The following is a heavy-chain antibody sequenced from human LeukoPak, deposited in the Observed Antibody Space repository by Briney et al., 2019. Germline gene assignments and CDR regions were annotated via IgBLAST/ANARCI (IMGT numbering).Heavy chain of an antibody. CDR2: IVGSGGRT. D-gene: IGHD3-22*01. CDR1: GFTFSNYA. J-gene: IGHJ6*02. Sequence: PGGSLRLSCAASGFTFSNYAMSWVRQAPGKGLEWVSGIVGSGGRTYYADSVKGRFTISRDNAKNSLYLQMNSLRAEDTAVYYCAGEGSSGSYYYGMDVWGQGTTVTVSS. V-gene: IGHV3-23*01. CDR3: AGEGSSGSYYYGMDV.